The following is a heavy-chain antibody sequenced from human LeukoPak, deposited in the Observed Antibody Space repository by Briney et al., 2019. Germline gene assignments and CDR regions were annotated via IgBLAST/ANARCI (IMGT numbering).Heavy chain of an antibody. V-gene: IGHV1-24*01. D-gene: IGHD1-26*01. J-gene: IGHJ3*02. CDR2: FDPEDGET. CDR3: ATDRPLQWELKYAFDI. CDR1: GYTLTELS. Sequence: GASVKVSCKVSGYTLTELSMHWVRQAPGKGLEWMGGFDPEDGETIYAQKFQGRVTMTEDTSTDTAYMELSSLRSEDTAVYYCATDRPLQWELKYAFDIWGQGTMVTVSS.